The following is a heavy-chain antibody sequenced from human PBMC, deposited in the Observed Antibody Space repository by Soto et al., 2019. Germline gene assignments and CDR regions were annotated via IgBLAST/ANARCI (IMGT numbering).Heavy chain of an antibody. CDR3: ARRVRGATAPDY. J-gene: IGHJ4*02. CDR2: IYSSGST. D-gene: IGHD5-12*01. CDR1: GGSISGYY. Sequence: PSETLSLTCTVSGGSISGYYWSWIRQPPGKGLEWIGYIYSSGSTNYNPSLKSRVTISVDTSKNQFSLKLSSVTAADTAVYYCARRVRGATAPDYWGQGTLVTVS. V-gene: IGHV4-59*08.